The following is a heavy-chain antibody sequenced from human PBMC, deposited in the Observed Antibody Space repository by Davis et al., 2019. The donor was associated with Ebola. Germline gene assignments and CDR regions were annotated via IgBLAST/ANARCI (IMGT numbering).Heavy chain of an antibody. CDR2: ISSDGSNA. CDR3: ASSLYASGWYVPVH. J-gene: IGHJ4*02. Sequence: GGSLRLSCAASGFTFSTYAMHWVRQAPGKGLEWVALISSDGSNAYFADSVKDRFTISRDNPRKMVYLQVSSLRVEDTAVYYCASSLYASGWYVPVHWGQGTLVTVSS. D-gene: IGHD6-19*01. CDR1: GFTFSTYA. V-gene: IGHV3-30*04.